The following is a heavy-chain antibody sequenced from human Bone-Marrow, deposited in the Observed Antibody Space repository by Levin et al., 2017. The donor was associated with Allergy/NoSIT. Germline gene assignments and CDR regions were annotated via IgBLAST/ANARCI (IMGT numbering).Heavy chain of an antibody. D-gene: IGHD3-9*01. J-gene: IGHJ4*01. CDR1: GFTSDNYA. Sequence: LSLTCVASGFTSDNYAMHWVRQAPAKGLEWVSTINWNSNNIAYADSVKGRFTISRDDATNSLYLQMNSLRAEDTAVYYCAKGYDLLTGYPPFDLWGHGTLVAVSS. CDR3: AKGYDLLTGYPPFDL. V-gene: IGHV3-9*02. CDR2: INWNSNNI.